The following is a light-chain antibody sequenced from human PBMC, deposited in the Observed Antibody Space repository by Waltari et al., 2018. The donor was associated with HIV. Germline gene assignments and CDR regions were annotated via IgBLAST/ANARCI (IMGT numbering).Light chain of an antibody. Sequence: QTVVTQEPSLPVSPGGTATLTRGSTTGTVTREHHPYWFQQKPGQPPRTLIYHATDKHSWTPARFSPSFLGGKAALTLTAAQPEDEADYYCLLSYGSVRLFGGGTRLTV. J-gene: IGLJ3*02. V-gene: IGLV7-46*01. CDR2: HAT. CDR1: TGTVTREHH. CDR3: LLSYGSVRL.